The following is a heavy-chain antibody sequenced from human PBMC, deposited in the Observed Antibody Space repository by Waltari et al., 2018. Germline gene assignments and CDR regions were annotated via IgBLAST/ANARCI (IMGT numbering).Heavy chain of an antibody. V-gene: IGHV1-46*01. CDR2: INPSGGST. CDR1: GYTFTSYY. CDR3: ARGGSPTSFVTYYYYYMDV. Sequence: QVQLVQSGAEVKKPGASVKVSCKASGYTFTSYYMHWVQQAPGQGLEWMGIINPSGGSTSYAQKFQGRVTMTRDTSTSTVYMELSSLRSEDTAVYYCARGGSPTSFVTYYYYYMDVWGKGTTVTVSS. J-gene: IGHJ6*03. D-gene: IGHD3-10*01.